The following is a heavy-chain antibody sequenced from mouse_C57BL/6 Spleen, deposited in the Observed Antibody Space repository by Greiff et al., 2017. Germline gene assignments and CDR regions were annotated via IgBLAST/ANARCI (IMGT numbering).Heavy chain of an antibody. D-gene: IGHD2-4*01. V-gene: IGHV1-55*01. J-gene: IGHJ4*01. CDR1: GYTFTSYW. Sequence: QVQLKQPGAELVKPGASVKMSCKASGYTFTSYWITWVKQRPGQGLEWIGDIYPGSGSTNYNEKFKSKATLTVDTSSSTAYMQLSSLTSEDSAVYYCARFGDYDGNYYAMDYWGQGTSVTVSS. CDR2: IYPGSGST. CDR3: ARFGDYDGNYYAMDY.